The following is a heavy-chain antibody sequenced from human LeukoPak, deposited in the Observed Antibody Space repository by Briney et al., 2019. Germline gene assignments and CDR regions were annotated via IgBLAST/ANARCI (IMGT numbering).Heavy chain of an antibody. J-gene: IGHJ6*03. CDR2: MTDSGGST. CDR3: ARRSQVPAGNYYYYFMDV. D-gene: IGHD2-2*01. V-gene: IGHV3-23*01. CDR1: RFTFSTYA. Sequence: GGSLRLSCAASRFTFSTYAMTWVRQAPGKGPEWVSAMTDSGGSTYYADSVKGRFTISRDNAKNTLYLQMNSLRAEDTAVYYCARRSQVPAGNYYYYFMDVWGKGTTVTISS.